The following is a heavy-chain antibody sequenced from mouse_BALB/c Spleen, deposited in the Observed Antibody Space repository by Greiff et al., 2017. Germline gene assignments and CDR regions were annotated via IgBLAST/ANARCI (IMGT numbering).Heavy chain of an antibody. Sequence: EVMLVESGGGLVKLGGSLKLSCAASGFTFSSYYMSWVRQTPGKRLELVAAINSNGGSTYYPDTVKGRFTISRDNAKNTLYLQMSSLKSEDTALYYCARHDGSGYAMDYWGQGTSVTVSS. V-gene: IGHV5-6-2*01. D-gene: IGHD3-2*01. J-gene: IGHJ4*01. CDR3: ARHDGSGYAMDY. CDR2: INSNGGST. CDR1: GFTFSSYY.